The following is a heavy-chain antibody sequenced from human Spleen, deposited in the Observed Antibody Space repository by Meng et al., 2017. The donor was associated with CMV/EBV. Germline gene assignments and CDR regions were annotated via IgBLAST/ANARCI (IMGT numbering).Heavy chain of an antibody. V-gene: IGHV2-5*02. Sequence: SPPPLFQPPPPLPLPCPFSPFSLPPSGVRLALLPPPPRHALSFLSLLSWAAAKRYSPSLKSRLTITKDTSKNQVVLTMTNMDPVDTATYYCAHRDVYSNYRWFDPWGQGTLVTVSS. J-gene: IGHJ5*02. D-gene: IGHD4-11*01. CDR3: AHRDVYSNYRWFDP. CDR2: LSWAAAK. CDR1: PFSLPPSGVR.